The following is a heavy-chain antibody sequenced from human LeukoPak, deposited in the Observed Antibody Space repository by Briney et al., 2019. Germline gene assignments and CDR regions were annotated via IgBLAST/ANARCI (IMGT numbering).Heavy chain of an antibody. CDR2: IYDSGST. CDR1: GGSISSSDYY. J-gene: IGHJ5*02. CDR3: ARHAGACDILTGYYGNWFDP. D-gene: IGHD3-9*01. V-gene: IGHV4-39*01. Sequence: SETLSLTCTVSGGSISSSDYYWGWIRQPPGKGLEWIGSIYDSGSTYYNPSLKSRVTISVDTSKNQFSLKLSSVTAADTAVYYCARHAGACDILTGYYGNWFDPWGQGTLVTVSS.